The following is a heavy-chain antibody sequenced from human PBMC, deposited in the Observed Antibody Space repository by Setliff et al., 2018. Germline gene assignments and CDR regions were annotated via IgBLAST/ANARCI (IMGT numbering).Heavy chain of an antibody. Sequence: GGSLRLSCAASGFTFSSYWMSWVRQAPGKGLEWVANIKRDGREIYYVDSVKGRFTISRDNAKNSLYLQMNSLRAEDTAIYYCAKVYRPQFSPGFDYWGQGTLVTVSS. J-gene: IGHJ4*02. CDR2: IKRDGREI. CDR1: GFTFSSYW. V-gene: IGHV3-7*01. CDR3: AKVYRPQFSPGFDY.